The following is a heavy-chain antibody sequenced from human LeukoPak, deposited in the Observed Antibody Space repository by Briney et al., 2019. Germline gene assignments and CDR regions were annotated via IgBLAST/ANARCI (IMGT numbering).Heavy chain of an antibody. CDR1: GFTFSSYW. V-gene: IGHV3-7*01. Sequence: GGSLRLSCTASGFTFSSYWMSWVRQAPGKGLEWVANIKQDGSEKDYVDSVKGRFTISRDNAKNSLYLQMNSPRAEDTAVYYCAKDPGGSIGDYWGQGTLVTVSS. CDR3: AKDPGGSIGDY. D-gene: IGHD1-26*01. J-gene: IGHJ4*02. CDR2: IKQDGSEK.